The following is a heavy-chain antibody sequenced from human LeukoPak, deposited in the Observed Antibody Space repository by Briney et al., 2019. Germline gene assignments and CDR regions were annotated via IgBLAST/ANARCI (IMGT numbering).Heavy chain of an antibody. CDR3: AKISTPIPAAGAMDN. CDR2: ISGGGGGT. D-gene: IGHD6-13*01. CDR1: GFTFRSYA. V-gene: IGHV3-23*01. J-gene: IGHJ4*02. Sequence: GGSLRLSCAASGFTFRSYAMSWVRQAPGQGLEWVSSISGGGGGTYYANSVKGRLTISRDNSKSTLYLQMNGLRAEDTAVYYCAKISTPIPAAGAMDNWGQGTLVTVSS.